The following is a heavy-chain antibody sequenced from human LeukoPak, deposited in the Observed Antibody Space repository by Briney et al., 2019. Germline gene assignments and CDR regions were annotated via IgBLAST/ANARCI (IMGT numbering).Heavy chain of an antibody. V-gene: IGHV3-7*01. Sequence: PGGSLRLSCAASGFTFSSYWMHWVRQAPGKGLEWVANIRQDGGQTYYVDSVKGRFTISRDNAKNSLYLQVNSLRAEDTAVYYCARDKHNPGSAFDIWGQGTILTVSS. D-gene: IGHD5-24*01. J-gene: IGHJ3*02. CDR2: IRQDGGQT. CDR1: GFTFSSYW. CDR3: ARDKHNPGSAFDI.